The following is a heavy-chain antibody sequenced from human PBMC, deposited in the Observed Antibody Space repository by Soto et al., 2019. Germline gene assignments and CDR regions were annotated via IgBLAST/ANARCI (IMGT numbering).Heavy chain of an antibody. CDR1: GFTFSSYS. V-gene: IGHV3-21*01. CDR2: ISSSSSYI. J-gene: IGHJ4*02. Sequence: SLRLSCAASGFTFSSYSMNWVRQAPGKGLEWVSSISSSSSYIYYADSVKGRFTISRDNAKNSLYLQMNSLRAEDTAVYYCARKVETYYYDSSGYYSDYWGQGTLVTVSS. CDR3: ARKVETYYYDSSGYYSDY. D-gene: IGHD3-22*01.